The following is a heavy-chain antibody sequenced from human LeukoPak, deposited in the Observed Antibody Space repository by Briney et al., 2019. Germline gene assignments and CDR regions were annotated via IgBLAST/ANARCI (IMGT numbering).Heavy chain of an antibody. Sequence: GGSLRLSCAASGFTFSDYYMSWIRQAPGKGLEWVANIKEDGSEKYYVDSVKGRFTISRDNAKKSLYLQMNSLRAEDTAVYYCARDLYRIVVVPHHFDYWGQGTLVTVSS. V-gene: IGHV3-7*01. CDR3: ARDLYRIVVVPHHFDY. CDR1: GFTFSDYY. J-gene: IGHJ4*02. CDR2: IKEDGSEK. D-gene: IGHD3-22*01.